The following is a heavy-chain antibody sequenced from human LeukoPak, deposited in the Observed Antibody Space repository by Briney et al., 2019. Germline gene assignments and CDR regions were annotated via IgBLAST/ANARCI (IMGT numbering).Heavy chain of an antibody. CDR2: ISAYNGNT. CDR1: GYTFTSYG. V-gene: IGHV1-18*01. Sequence: AASVKVSCKASGYTFTSYGISWVRQAPGQGLEWMGWISAYNGNTNYAQKLQGRVTMTTDTSTSTAYMELRSLRSDDTAVYYCARLIHRGYSASWYVDYWGQGTLVTVSS. CDR3: ARLIHRGYSASWYVDY. J-gene: IGHJ4*02. D-gene: IGHD6-13*01.